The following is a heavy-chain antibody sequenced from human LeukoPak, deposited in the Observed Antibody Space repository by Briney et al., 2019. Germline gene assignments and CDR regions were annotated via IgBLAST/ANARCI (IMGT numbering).Heavy chain of an antibody. D-gene: IGHD4-23*01. J-gene: IGHJ3*01. Sequence: GASVKVSCKTIGGRFKSYGFSWVRQAPGQGLEWMGGIIPIFDRPNYAQKFEGRVTITADKSTNTTYMEISSLTSDDTAVYYCARDAQWELRALDVWGRGTMVIASS. CDR2: IIPIFDRP. CDR1: GGRFKSYG. CDR3: ARDAQWELRALDV. V-gene: IGHV1-69*06.